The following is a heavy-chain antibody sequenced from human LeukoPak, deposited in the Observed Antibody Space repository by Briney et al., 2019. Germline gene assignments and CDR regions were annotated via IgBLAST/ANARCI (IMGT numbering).Heavy chain of an antibody. J-gene: IGHJ3*02. CDR1: GFTFSSYA. V-gene: IGHV3-30-3*01. CDR2: ISYDGSNK. CDR3: ARDPYRFAFDI. Sequence: GGSLRLSCAASGFTFSSYAMHWVRQAPGKGLEWVAVISYDGSNKYYADSVKGRFTISRDNSKNTLYLQMNSLRAEDTAVYYCARDPYRFAFDIWGQGTVVLVSS. D-gene: IGHD1-26*01.